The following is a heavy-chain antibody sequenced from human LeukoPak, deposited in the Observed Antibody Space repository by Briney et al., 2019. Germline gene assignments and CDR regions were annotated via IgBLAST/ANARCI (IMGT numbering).Heavy chain of an antibody. D-gene: IGHD5-18*01. CDR1: GFTFSSYG. CDR3: AKASDTAMVTDSYYFDY. CDR2: ISWNSGSI. V-gene: IGHV3-9*03. Sequence: GGSLRLSCAASGFTFSSYGMHWVRQAPGKGLEWVSGISWNSGSIGYADSVKGRFTISRDNAKNSLYLQMNSLRAEDMALYYCAKASDTAMVTDSYYFDYWGQGTLVTVSS. J-gene: IGHJ4*02.